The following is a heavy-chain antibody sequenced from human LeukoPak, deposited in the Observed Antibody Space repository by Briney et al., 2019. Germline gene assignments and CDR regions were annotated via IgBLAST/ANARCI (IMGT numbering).Heavy chain of an antibody. Sequence: PGGSLRLSCAASGFTFSSYAMSWVRQAPGKGLEWVSAISGSGGSTYYADSVKGRFTISRDNSKNTLYLQMNSLRAEDTAVYYCAKESHLAVVGHRGDLDYWGQGTLVTVSS. V-gene: IGHV3-23*01. J-gene: IGHJ4*02. D-gene: IGHD6-19*01. CDR3: AKESHLAVVGHRGDLDY. CDR1: GFTFSSYA. CDR2: ISGSGGST.